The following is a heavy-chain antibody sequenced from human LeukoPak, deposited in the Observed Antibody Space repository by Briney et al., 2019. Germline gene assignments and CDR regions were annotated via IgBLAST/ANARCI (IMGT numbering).Heavy chain of an antibody. CDR3: ARGKWELLSDAFDI. J-gene: IGHJ3*02. CDR1: GGSISSSSYY. D-gene: IGHD1-26*01. CDR2: IYYSGST. V-gene: IGHV4-39*01. Sequence: SETLSLTCTVSGGSISSSSYYWGWIRQPPGKGLEWIGSIYYSGSTYYNPSLKSRVTISVDTSKNQFSLKLSSVTAADTAVYYCARGKWELLSDAFDIWGQGTMVTVSS.